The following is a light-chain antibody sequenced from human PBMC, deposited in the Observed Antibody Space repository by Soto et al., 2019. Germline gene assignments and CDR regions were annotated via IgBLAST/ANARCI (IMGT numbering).Light chain of an antibody. CDR1: EDITNY. CDR2: DAS. CDR3: QQYDYMPYT. Sequence: DIQMTQSPSSLSASVGDRITITCQASEDITNYLHWYQQKPGKAPKLLIYDASNLETGVPSRFIGSGSGTDFSFTISSLQAEDIATYYCQQYDYMPYTFGQGTKLE. J-gene: IGKJ2*01. V-gene: IGKV1-33*01.